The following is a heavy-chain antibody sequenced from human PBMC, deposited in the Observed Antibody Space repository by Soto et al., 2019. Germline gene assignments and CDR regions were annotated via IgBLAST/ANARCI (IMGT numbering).Heavy chain of an antibody. D-gene: IGHD2-2*01. J-gene: IGHJ4*02. V-gene: IGHV3-23*01. CDR2: ISGSGGST. CDR1: GFTFSSYA. CDR3: AKHREYQLLSFYVY. Sequence: EVQLLESGGGLVQPGGSLRISCAPSGFTFSSYAISWVRQAPWKGLEWVSAISGSGGSTYYADSVKGRFTISRDNSKKTLYLQMNSLRAEDTAVYYCAKHREYQLLSFYVYWGQGTLVTVSS.